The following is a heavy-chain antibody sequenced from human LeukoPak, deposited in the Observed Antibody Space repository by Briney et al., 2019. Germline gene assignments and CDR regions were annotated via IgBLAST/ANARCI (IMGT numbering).Heavy chain of an antibody. J-gene: IGHJ3*02. D-gene: IGHD3-22*01. CDR3: ARVPLYYYDSSGYYYGLVGAFDI. CDR2: INPNSGGT. CDR1: GYTFTGYY. V-gene: IGHV1-2*02. Sequence: ASVKVPCKASGYTFTGYYMHWVRQAPGQGLEWMGWINPNSGGTNYAQKFQGRVTMTRDTSISTAYMELSRLRSDDTAVYYCARVPLYYYDSSGYYYGLVGAFDIWGQGTMVTVSS.